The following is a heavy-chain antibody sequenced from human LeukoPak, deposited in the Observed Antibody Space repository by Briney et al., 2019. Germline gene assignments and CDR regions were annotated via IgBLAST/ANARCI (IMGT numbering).Heavy chain of an antibody. V-gene: IGHV4-34*01. CDR3: ARGQLDAWFFVSAFDI. J-gene: IGHJ3*02. CDR2: INHSGST. Sequence: SETLSLTCAVYGGSFSGYYWSWIRQPPGKGPEWIGEINHSGSTNYNPSLKSRVTISVDTSKNQFSLKLSSVTAADTAVYYCARGQLDAWFFVSAFDIWGQGTMVTVSS. D-gene: IGHD3-10*01. CDR1: GGSFSGYY.